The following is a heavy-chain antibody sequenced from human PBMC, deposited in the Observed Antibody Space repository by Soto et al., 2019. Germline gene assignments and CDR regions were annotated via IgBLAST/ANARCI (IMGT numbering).Heavy chain of an antibody. CDR2: INPNSGGT. CDR3: ARSVSHDILTGYYNVGLYYYYGMDV. J-gene: IGHJ6*02. V-gene: IGHV1-2*02. CDR1: GYTFTGYY. Sequence: ASVKVSCKASGYTFTGYYMHWVRQAPGQGLEWMGWINPNSGGTNYAQKFQGRVTMTRDTSISTAYMELSSLRSEDTAVYYCARSVSHDILTGYYNVGLYYYYGMDVWGQGTTVTVSS. D-gene: IGHD3-9*01.